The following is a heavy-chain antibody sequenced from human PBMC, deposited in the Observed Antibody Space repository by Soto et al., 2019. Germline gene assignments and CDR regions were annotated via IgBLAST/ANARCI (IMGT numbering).Heavy chain of an antibody. CDR3: ASSLAVAGTAYYYYYGMDV. Sequence: SVKVSCKASGGTFSSYAISWVRQAPGQGLEWMGGIIPIFGTANYAQKFQGRVTITADESTSTAYMELSSLRSEDTAVYYCASSLAVAGTAYYYYYGMDVWGQGTTVTVSS. CDR2: IIPIFGTA. D-gene: IGHD6-19*01. V-gene: IGHV1-69*13. CDR1: GGTFSSYA. J-gene: IGHJ6*02.